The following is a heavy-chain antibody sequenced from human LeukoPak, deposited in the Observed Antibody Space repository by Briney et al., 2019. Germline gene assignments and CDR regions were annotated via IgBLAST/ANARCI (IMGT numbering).Heavy chain of an antibody. CDR2: IIPIFGTA. J-gene: IGHJ3*02. V-gene: IGHV1-69*01. D-gene: IGHD6-19*01. CDR1: GGTFSSYA. Sequence: AASVRVSCKASGGTFSSYAISWVRQAPGQGLEWMGAIIPIFGTANYAQKFQGRVTITADESTSTAYMELSSLRSEDTAVYYCGSPNRAVAGTDAFDIWGQGTMVTVS. CDR3: GSPNRAVAGTDAFDI.